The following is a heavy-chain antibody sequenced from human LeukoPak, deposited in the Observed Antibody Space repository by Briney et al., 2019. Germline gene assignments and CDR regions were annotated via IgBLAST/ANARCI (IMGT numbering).Heavy chain of an antibody. J-gene: IGHJ5*02. V-gene: IGHV4-39*01. CDR2: IYYSGST. D-gene: IGHD2-15*01. CDR3: ARRYPWFDP. Sequence: SETLSLTCTVSGRSISSSSYYWGWLRQPPGTGLEWIGSIYYSGSTYYNPSLKSRVTISVDTSKNQFSLKLSSVTAADTAVYYCARRYPWFDPWGQGTLVTVSS. CDR1: GRSISSSSYY.